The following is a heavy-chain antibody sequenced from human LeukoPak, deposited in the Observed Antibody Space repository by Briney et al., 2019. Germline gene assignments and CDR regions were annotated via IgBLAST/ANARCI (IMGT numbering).Heavy chain of an antibody. CDR3: ARRRGGWYFDY. V-gene: IGHV3-64*01. J-gene: IGHJ4*02. CDR2: ISSNGGDT. D-gene: IGHD6-19*01. CDR1: GLTFSSFP. Sequence: PGGSLRLSCAVSGLTFSSFPMHWVRQAPGKGLECVSPISSNGGDTYYANSVKGRFTISRDNSKNTLYLQMGSLRAEDTAVYYCARRRGGWYFDYWGQGTLVTVSS.